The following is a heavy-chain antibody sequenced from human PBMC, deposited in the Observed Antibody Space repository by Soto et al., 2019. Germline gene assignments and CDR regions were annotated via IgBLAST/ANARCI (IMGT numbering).Heavy chain of an antibody. D-gene: IGHD3-3*01. CDR3: AKSSTISIEYGMDV. CDR2: ISGSGGST. V-gene: IGHV3-23*01. CDR1: GFTFSSYA. J-gene: IGHJ6*02. Sequence: GGSLRLSCAASGFTFSSYAMSWVRQAPGKGLEWVSAISGSGGSTYYADSVKGRFTISRDNSKNTLYLQMNSLRAEDTAVYYCAKSSTISIEYGMDVWGQGTTVTVSS.